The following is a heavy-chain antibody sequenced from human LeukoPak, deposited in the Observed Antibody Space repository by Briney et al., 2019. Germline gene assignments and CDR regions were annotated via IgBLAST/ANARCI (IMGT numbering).Heavy chain of an antibody. D-gene: IGHD3-10*01. J-gene: IGHJ4*02. V-gene: IGHV3-13*04. CDR3: ARVSGSGSYYYDF. CDR1: GFTFSSYH. CDR2: IGTAGDT. Sequence: PGGSLRLSCAASGFTFSSYHMHWVRQATGKGLEWVSGIGTAGDTYYAGSVKGRFTISRGNAKNSFYLQMNSLRPGDTAVYYCARVSGSGSYYYDFWGQGILGTVSS.